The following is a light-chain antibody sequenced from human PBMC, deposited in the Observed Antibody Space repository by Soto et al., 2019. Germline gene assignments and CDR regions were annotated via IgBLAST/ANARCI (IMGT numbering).Light chain of an antibody. CDR2: LNSDGSH. CDR1: SGHSSYA. CDR3: QTWGTGIQV. V-gene: IGLV4-69*01. J-gene: IGLJ3*02. Sequence: QLVLTQSPSASASLGASVKLTCTLSSGHSSYAIAWHQQQPEKGPRYLMKLNSDGSHSKGDGIPDRFSGSSSGAERYLTISSLQSEDEADYYCQTWGTGIQVFGGGTMVTVL.